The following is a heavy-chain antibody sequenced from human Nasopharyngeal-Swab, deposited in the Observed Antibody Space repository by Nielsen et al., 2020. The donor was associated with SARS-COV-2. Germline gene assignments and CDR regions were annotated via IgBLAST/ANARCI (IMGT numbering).Heavy chain of an antibody. CDR2: ISGSGGST. J-gene: IGHJ4*02. Sequence: GESLKISCAASGFTFSSYAMSWVRQAPGKGLEWVSAISGSGGSTCYADSVKGRFTISRDNSKNTLYLQMNSLRAEDTAVYYCAKLSTTVVTPAFDYWGQGTLVTVSS. D-gene: IGHD4-23*01. CDR1: GFTFSSYA. V-gene: IGHV3-23*01. CDR3: AKLSTTVVTPAFDY.